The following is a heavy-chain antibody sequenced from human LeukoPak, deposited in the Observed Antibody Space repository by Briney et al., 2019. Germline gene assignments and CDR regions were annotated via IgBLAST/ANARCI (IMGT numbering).Heavy chain of an antibody. V-gene: IGHV3-7*01. J-gene: IGHJ4*02. CDR3: AKDGPPVAFDY. D-gene: IGHD3/OR15-3a*01. CDR1: GFTFSSYW. Sequence: GGSLRLSCAASGFTFSSYWMSWVRQAPGKGLEWVANIKQDGSEEYYVDSVKGRFTISRDNAKNSLYLQMNSLRAEDTAVYYCAKDGPPVAFDYWGQGTLVTVSS. CDR2: IKQDGSEE.